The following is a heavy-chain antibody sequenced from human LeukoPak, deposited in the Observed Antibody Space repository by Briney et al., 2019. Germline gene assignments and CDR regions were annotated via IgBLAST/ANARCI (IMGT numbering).Heavy chain of an antibody. V-gene: IGHV4-39*07. J-gene: IGHJ5*02. D-gene: IGHD3-10*01. Sequence: TSETLSLTCTVSGGSISSSTYYWGWIRQPPGKGLEWIGSIYHSGSTNYNPSLKSRVTISVDKSKNQFSLKLSSVTAADTAVYYCAREGITMVRGIANWFDPWGQGTLVTVSS. CDR3: AREGITMVRGIANWFDP. CDR1: GGSISSSTYY. CDR2: IYHSGST.